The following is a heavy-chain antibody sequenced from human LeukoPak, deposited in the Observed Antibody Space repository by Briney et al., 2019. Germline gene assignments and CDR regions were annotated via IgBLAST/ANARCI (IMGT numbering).Heavy chain of an antibody. Sequence: GGSLRLSCAASGFSFSDYYMGWIRQAPGRGLEWISYISNTASWIRYADSVKGRFIVSRDNAKNSLSLEMNSLRGEDTAVYFCARGVKGYDSSGTYYYYYYMDVWGKGTTVTVSS. CDR1: GFSFSDYY. J-gene: IGHJ6*03. CDR2: ISNTASWI. CDR3: ARGVKGYDSSGTYYYYYYMDV. V-gene: IGHV3-11*04. D-gene: IGHD3-22*01.